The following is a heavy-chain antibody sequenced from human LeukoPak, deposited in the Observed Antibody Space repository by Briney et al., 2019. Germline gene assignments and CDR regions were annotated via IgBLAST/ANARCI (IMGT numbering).Heavy chain of an antibody. D-gene: IGHD1-14*01. CDR3: ASEDRYTSYYYYGMDV. J-gene: IGHJ6*02. CDR2: IRYDGSNK. CDR1: GFTFSSYG. Sequence: GGSLRLSCAASGFTFSSYGMHWVRQAPGKGLEWVAFIRYDGSNKYYADSVKGRFTISRDNSKNTLYLQMNSLRAEDTAVYYCASEDRYTSYYYYGMDVWGQGTTVTVSS. V-gene: IGHV3-30*02.